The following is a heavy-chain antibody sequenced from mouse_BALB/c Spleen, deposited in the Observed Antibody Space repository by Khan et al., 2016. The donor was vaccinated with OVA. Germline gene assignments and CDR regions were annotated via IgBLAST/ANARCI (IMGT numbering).Heavy chain of an antibody. Sequence: KDGTVLARHGMSVKMFCKDSGYTFNSYWMHWVKQRPGQGLEWIGAIYPGNSDTSYNQKFKGKAKLTAVTSTSTAYMELSSLTNEDSAVYYCTRFGYLFAYWGQGTLVTVSA. CDR3: TRFGYLFAY. CDR1: GYTFNSYW. CDR2: IYPGNSDT. D-gene: IGHD2-2*01. V-gene: IGHV1-5*01. J-gene: IGHJ3*01.